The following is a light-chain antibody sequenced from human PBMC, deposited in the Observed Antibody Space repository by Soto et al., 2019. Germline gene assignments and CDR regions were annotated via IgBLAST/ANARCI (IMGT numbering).Light chain of an antibody. Sequence: QSALTQPPSASGSPGQSVTISCTGTSSDVGGYNYVSWYQQHPGKAPKLMIYEVSERPSGVPDRFSGSILGHKAALTITGARAEDESDYYCLLFMGGGIPWVFGGGTKLTVL. CDR1: SSDVGGYNY. CDR3: LLFMGGGIPWV. J-gene: IGLJ3*02. V-gene: IGLV2-8*01. CDR2: EVS.